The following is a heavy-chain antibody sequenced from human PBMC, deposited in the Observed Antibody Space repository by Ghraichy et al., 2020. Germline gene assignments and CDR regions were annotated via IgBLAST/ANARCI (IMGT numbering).Heavy chain of an antibody. CDR1: GFTFSNFA. J-gene: IGHJ4*02. V-gene: IGHV3-48*02. Sequence: GGSLRLSCAASGFTFSNFALNWVRQAPGKGLEWISYIRTSSDIYYADSVKGRFTISRDNAKNSLYLHMNSLRDEDTALYYCSRDSESTGGNLIFHYWGQGTLVTVSS. CDR2: IRTSSDI. D-gene: IGHD4-23*01. CDR3: SRDSESTGGNLIFHY.